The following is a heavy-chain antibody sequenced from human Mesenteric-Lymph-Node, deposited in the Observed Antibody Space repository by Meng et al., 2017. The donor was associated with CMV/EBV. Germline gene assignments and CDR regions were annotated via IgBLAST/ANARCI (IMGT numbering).Heavy chain of an antibody. CDR2: INHSGST. CDR3: AREGGSVDSSSWYGPDY. V-gene: IGHV4-4*02. J-gene: IGHJ4*02. Sequence: SETLSLTCAVSGGSINSRSWWSWIRQPPGKGLEWIGEINHSGSTNYNPSLKSRVTISVDTSKNQFSLKLSSVTAADTAVYYCAREGGSVDSSSWYGPDYWGQGTLVTVSS. CDR1: GGSINSRSW. D-gene: IGHD6-13*01.